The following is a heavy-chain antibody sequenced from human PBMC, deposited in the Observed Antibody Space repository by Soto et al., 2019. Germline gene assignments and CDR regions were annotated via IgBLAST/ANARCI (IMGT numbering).Heavy chain of an antibody. Sequence: SETLSLTCAVSGGSISSGGYSWSWIRQPPGKGLEWIGYIYHSGSTYYNPSLKSRVTISVDRSKNQFSLKLSSVTAADTATYYCAHSIMYFRRRGNQYYFDYWGQGTLVTVSS. D-gene: IGHD1-20*01. J-gene: IGHJ4*02. CDR2: IYHSGST. CDR1: GGSISSGGYS. CDR3: AHSIMYFRRRGNQYYFDY. V-gene: IGHV4-30-2*01.